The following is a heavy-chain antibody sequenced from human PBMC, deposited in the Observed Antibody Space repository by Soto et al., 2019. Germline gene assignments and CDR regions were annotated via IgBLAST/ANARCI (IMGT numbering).Heavy chain of an antibody. V-gene: IGHV3-23*01. CDR3: AKDQGSGWSEIDY. CDR1: WYTFSNYA. J-gene: IGHJ4*01. D-gene: IGHD6-25*01. CDR2: SSGSGGST. Sequence: WYTFSNYAVTWVRQAPGKGLEGVSTSSGSGGSTYYADSVKGRFTISRDNSKNTLYLQMNILRAEDTAVYYCAKDQGSGWSEIDYWGHGTLVNVSS.